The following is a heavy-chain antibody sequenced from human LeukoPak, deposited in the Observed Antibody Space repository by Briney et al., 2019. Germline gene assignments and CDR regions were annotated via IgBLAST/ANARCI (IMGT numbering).Heavy chain of an antibody. CDR2: ISAYNGNT. D-gene: IGHD3-9*01. CDR3: ARDGTHGHFDWLLHH. CDR1: GYTFTSYG. Sequence: ASVKVSCKASGYTFTSYGISWMRQAPGQGLEWMGWISAYNGNTNYAQKLQGRVTMTTDTSTSTAYMELRSLRSDDTAVYYCARDGTHGHFDWLLHHWGQGTLVTVSS. J-gene: IGHJ4*02. V-gene: IGHV1-18*04.